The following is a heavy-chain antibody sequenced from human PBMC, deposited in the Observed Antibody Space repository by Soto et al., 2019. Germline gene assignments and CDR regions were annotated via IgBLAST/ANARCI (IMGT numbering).Heavy chain of an antibody. CDR3: ARDEVPAANWLDR. CDR2: ISGYNGNT. V-gene: IGHV1-18*01. D-gene: IGHD2-2*01. J-gene: IGHJ5*02. CDR1: GYIFINYG. Sequence: GASVKVSCKASGYIFINYGITWLRQAPGQGLEWMGWISGYNGNTKYADKLQGRVTMTTDTSTTTAYMGLRSLRSDDTAGYYCARDEVPAANWLDRWGQGTLVTVSS.